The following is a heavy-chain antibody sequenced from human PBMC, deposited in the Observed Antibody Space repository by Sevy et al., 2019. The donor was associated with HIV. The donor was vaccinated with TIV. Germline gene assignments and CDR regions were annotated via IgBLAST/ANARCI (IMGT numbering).Heavy chain of an antibody. D-gene: IGHD2-15*01. Sequence: QLGGSLRLSCAASGFSISTYWMHWVRQAPGEGLVWVSRIDTEGTTTIYADSVRGRFTISRDNAKNTLYLQMNSLRAEDTAVYYCARELRSAGNCFDYWGQGTLVTVSS. J-gene: IGHJ4*02. CDR1: GFSISTYW. V-gene: IGHV3-74*01. CDR3: ARELRSAGNCFDY. CDR2: IDTEGTTT.